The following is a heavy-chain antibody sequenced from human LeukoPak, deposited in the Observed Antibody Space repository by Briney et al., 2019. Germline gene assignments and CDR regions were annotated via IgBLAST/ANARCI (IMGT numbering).Heavy chain of an antibody. CDR3: ARGKRSYDILTGYYKAPPDY. V-gene: IGHV4-30-4*08. CDR1: GGSISSGDYY. CDR2: IYYSGST. Sequence: PSETLSLTCTDSGGSISSGDYYWSWIRQPPGKGLEWIGYIYYSGSTYYNPSLKSRVAISVDTSKNQFSLKLSSVTAADTAVYYCARGKRSYDILTGYYKAPPDYWGQGTLVTVSS. J-gene: IGHJ4*02. D-gene: IGHD3-9*01.